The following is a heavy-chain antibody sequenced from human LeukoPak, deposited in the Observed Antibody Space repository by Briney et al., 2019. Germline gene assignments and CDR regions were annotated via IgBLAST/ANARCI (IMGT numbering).Heavy chain of an antibody. Sequence: GGSLRLSCAASGFTFSSYSMNWVRQAPGKGLEWVSAISGSGGSTYYADSVKGRFTISRDNSKNSLYLQMNSLRAEDTAVYYCARERRYYYMDVWGKGTTVTVSS. V-gene: IGHV3-23*01. CDR1: GFTFSSYS. CDR2: ISGSGGST. J-gene: IGHJ6*03. CDR3: ARERRYYYMDV.